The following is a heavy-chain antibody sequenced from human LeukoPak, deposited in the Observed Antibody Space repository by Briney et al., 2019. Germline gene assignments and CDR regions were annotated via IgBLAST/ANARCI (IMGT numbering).Heavy chain of an antibody. CDR2: IKGKADGRTP. V-gene: IGHV3-15*01. CDR1: GFTLTNAW. Sequence: GGSLRLSCAVSGFTLTNAWMNWVRRAPGKGLESVGHIKGKADGRTPDYAAPVKGRFIISRDDSRNTVYLQMNSLESEDTAVYYCTTDIWTSKSRDFWGQGTLVTVSS. J-gene: IGHJ4*02. D-gene: IGHD3/OR15-3a*01. CDR3: TTDIWTSKSRDF.